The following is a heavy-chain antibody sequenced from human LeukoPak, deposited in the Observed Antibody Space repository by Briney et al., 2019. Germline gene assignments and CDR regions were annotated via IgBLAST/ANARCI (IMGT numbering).Heavy chain of an antibody. D-gene: IGHD3-9*01. CDR2: IRYDGSNK. Sequence: GGSLRLSCAASGFTFSSYGMHWGRQAPGKGLEWVAFIRYDGSNKYYADSVKGRFTISRDNSKNTLYLQMNSLRAGDTAVYYCATDKPYYDILTGHQRPYYMDVWGKGTTVTVSS. CDR1: GFTFSSYG. CDR3: ATDKPYYDILTGHQRPYYMDV. J-gene: IGHJ6*03. V-gene: IGHV3-30*02.